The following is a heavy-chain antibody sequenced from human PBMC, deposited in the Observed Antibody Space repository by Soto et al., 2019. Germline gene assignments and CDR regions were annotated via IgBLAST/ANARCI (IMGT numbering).Heavy chain of an antibody. CDR3: ARVIRGAYYNSPLDT. Sequence: QVQLLQSGAEVKKPGASVKVSCKASGYTFTGYFMHWVRQAPGQGLEWRGWINPYSGGADYAQSFQGRVTMTRDTSISTVYMELSRLRFDDTAVYYCARVIRGAYYNSPLDTWGQGTVVTVSS. V-gene: IGHV1-2*02. J-gene: IGHJ5*02. D-gene: IGHD3-10*01. CDR2: INPYSGGA. CDR1: GYTFTGYF.